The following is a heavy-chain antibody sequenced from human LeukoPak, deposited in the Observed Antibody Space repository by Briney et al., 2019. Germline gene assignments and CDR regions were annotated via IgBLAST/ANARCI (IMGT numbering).Heavy chain of an antibody. Sequence: PSETLSLTCAVYGGSFSGYYWSWIRQPPGKGLEWIGEINHSGSTNYNPSLKSRVTISVGTSKNQFSLKLSSVTAADTAVYYCARGSIYFQHWGQGTLVTVSS. V-gene: IGHV4-34*01. CDR1: GGSFSGYY. CDR3: ARGSIYFQH. CDR2: INHSGST. J-gene: IGHJ1*01.